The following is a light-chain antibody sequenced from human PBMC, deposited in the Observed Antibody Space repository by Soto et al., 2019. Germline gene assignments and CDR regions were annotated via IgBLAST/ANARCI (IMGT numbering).Light chain of an antibody. CDR2: DNT. Sequence: QSVLTQPPSVSGAPGQRVTISCSGSSSNIGAGYLVHWYQQVPGTAPKLLIYDNTNRPSGVPDRFSGSKSGTSASLAITGLQAEDEPDYFCQSYDTSLSGSKVFGGGTKLTVL. CDR3: QSYDTSLSGSKV. J-gene: IGLJ2*01. V-gene: IGLV1-40*01. CDR1: SSNIGAGYL.